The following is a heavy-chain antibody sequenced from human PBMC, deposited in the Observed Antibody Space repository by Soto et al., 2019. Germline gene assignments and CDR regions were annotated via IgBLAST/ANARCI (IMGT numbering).Heavy chain of an antibody. CDR1: GCKIISYC. J-gene: IGHJ3*02. Sequence: GVSLRVSRAAAGCKIISYCMRWVSQATGKGLEWVSVISGSGSSTYYADSVKGRFTISRDNSKNTLYLQMNSLRAEDTAVYYCATSTRSRGLIDAFDIWGQGTMVTVSS. D-gene: IGHD3-10*01. CDR2: ISGSGSST. V-gene: IGHV3-23*01. CDR3: ATSTRSRGLIDAFDI.